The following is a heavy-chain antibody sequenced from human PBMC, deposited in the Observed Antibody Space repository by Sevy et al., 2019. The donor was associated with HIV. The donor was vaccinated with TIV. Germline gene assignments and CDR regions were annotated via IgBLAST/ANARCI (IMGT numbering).Heavy chain of an antibody. CDR1: GFTFSSYS. V-gene: IGHV3-21*01. J-gene: IGHJ3*02. Sequence: GGSLRLSCAASGFTFSSYSMNWVRQAPGKGLEWVSSISSSSSYIYYADSVKGRFTISRDNAKNSLYLQMNSLRAEDTAVYYCARATEVIVLMVYEGPDAFDIWGHGTMVTVSS. D-gene: IGHD2-8*01. CDR3: ARATEVIVLMVYEGPDAFDI. CDR2: ISSSSSYI.